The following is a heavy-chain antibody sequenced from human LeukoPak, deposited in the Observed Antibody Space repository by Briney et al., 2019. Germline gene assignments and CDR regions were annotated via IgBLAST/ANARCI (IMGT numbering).Heavy chain of an antibody. Sequence: GGSPRLSCAASGFTFSNYGMHWVRQAPGKGLEWVAFIWYDGSNRYYADSVKGRLTISRDNSENTLFLQMSSLRTEDTAVYYCAKDPLGFCTRATCRYLDSWGQGTLVTVSS. CDR3: AKDPLGFCTRATCRYLDS. CDR1: GFTFSNYG. CDR2: IWYDGSNR. J-gene: IGHJ4*02. D-gene: IGHD2-8*01. V-gene: IGHV3-30*02.